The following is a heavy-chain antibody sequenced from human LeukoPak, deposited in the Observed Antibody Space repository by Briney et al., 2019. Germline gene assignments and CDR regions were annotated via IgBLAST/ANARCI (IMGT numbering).Heavy chain of an antibody. Sequence: ASVKVSCKTSGYTFTDCYIHWVRQAPGQGLEWMGQLNPHTGGAYYPQKFQGRVSMTRDTSINTAYIEVSRLTSDDTAVYYCARVTWKTVIAAPDYWGQGTLVTVSS. V-gene: IGHV1-2*06. CDR1: GYTFTDCY. CDR2: LNPHTGGA. D-gene: IGHD2-21*01. CDR3: ARVTWKTVIAAPDY. J-gene: IGHJ4*02.